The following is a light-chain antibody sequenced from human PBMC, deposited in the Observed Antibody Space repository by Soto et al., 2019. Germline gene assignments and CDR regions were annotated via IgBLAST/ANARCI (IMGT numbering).Light chain of an antibody. CDR2: AAS. J-gene: IGKJ1*01. CDR1: QNIRTY. CDR3: QQALSVPRT. Sequence: DIEMTQSPPFLFASVGDRVTITCRASQNIRTYLSWYQQKPGKAPTVLIYAASTLKRGVPSRFSGSTTGTDLNLTISSLQPEACATYSCQQALSVPRTFGLGSKVEIK. V-gene: IGKV1-39*01.